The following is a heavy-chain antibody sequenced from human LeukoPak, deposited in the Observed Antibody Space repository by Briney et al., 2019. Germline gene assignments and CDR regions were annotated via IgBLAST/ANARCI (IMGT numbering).Heavy chain of an antibody. V-gene: IGHV3-64*01. CDR1: GFTFSSYA. D-gene: IGHD4-17*01. CDR2: ISKNGDST. CDR3: ARMDYSDQFFQH. Sequence: SGGSLRLSCAASGFTFSSYAMHWIRQAPGRGLEYVSAISKNGDSTFHAISVKGRFTISRDNSKNTLYLQMGSLRPEDMAVYYCARMDYSDQFFQHWGQGSLVTVSS. J-gene: IGHJ1*01.